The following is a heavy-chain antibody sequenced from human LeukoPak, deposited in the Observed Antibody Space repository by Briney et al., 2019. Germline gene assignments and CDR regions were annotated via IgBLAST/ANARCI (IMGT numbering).Heavy chain of an antibody. CDR2: IYYSGRT. CDR3: ARLQVHCGGDCYTRWFDP. CDR1: GGSVSSYY. D-gene: IGHD2-21*02. J-gene: IGHJ5*02. V-gene: IGHV4-59*08. Sequence: SETLTLTCTVSGGSVSSYYWSWIRQPPGKGLEWIAYIYYSGRTKYNPSLKSRVTISLDRSKNQFSLKLRSVTAADTAVYYCARLQVHCGGDCYTRWFDPWGQGTLVTVSS.